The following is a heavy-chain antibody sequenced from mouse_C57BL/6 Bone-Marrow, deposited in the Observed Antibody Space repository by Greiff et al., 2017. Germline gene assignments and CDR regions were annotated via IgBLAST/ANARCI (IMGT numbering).Heavy chain of an antibody. CDR2: IHPNSGST. V-gene: IGHV1-64*01. D-gene: IGHD1-1*01. CDR3: ARSVTTVASYYAMDY. Sequence: QVHVKQPGAELVKPGASVKLSCKASGYTFTSYWMHWVKQRPGQGLEWIGMIHPNSGSTNYNEKFKSKATLTVDKSSSTAYMQLSSLTSEDSAVYYCARSVTTVASYYAMDYWGQGTSVTVSS. J-gene: IGHJ4*01. CDR1: GYTFTSYW.